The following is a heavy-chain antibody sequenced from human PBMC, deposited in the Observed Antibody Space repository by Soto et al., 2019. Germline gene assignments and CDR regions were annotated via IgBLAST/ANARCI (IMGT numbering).Heavy chain of an antibody. Sequence: GGSLRLSCAASGFTVSSNYMSWVRQAPGKGLEWVSVIYSGGSTYYADSVKGRFTISRDNSKNTLYLQMNSLRAEDTAVYYCAREIYDYIWGSYRYIDYWGQGTLVTVSS. J-gene: IGHJ4*02. CDR3: AREIYDYIWGSYRYIDY. V-gene: IGHV3-66*01. CDR2: IYSGGST. D-gene: IGHD3-16*02. CDR1: GFTVSSNY.